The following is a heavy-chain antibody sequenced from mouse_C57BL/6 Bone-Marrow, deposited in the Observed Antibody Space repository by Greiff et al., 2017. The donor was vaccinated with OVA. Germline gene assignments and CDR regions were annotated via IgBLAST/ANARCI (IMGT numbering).Heavy chain of an antibody. V-gene: IGHV1-47*01. CDR1: GYTFTTYP. Sequence: QLQESGAELVKPGASVKMSCKASGYTFTTYPIEWMKQNHGKSLEWIGNFHPYNDDTKYNEKFKGKATLTVEKSSSTVYLELSRLTSDDSAVYYCARGDPTPYYYAMDYWGQGTSVTVSS. D-gene: IGHD1-1*01. J-gene: IGHJ4*01. CDR3: ARGDPTPYYYAMDY. CDR2: FHPYNDDT.